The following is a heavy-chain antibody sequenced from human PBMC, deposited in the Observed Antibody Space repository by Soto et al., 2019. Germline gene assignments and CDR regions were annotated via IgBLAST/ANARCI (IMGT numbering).Heavy chain of an antibody. CDR1: GGSISSGDYY. CDR2: IYYSGST. CDR3: ARGSEDTAMVSPNYYGMDV. J-gene: IGHJ6*02. Sequence: PSETLSLTCTVSGGSISSGDYYWSWIRQPPGKGLEWIGYIYYSGSTYYNPSLKSRVTISVDTSKNQFSLKLSSVTAADTAVYYCARGSEDTAMVSPNYYGMDVWGQGTTVTVSS. D-gene: IGHD5-18*01. V-gene: IGHV4-30-4*02.